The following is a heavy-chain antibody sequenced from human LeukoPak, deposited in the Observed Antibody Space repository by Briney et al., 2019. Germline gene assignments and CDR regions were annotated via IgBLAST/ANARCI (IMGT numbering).Heavy chain of an antibody. CDR1: GFTFSGSA. Sequence: PGGSLRLSCAASGFTFSGSAMHWVRQAAGKGLEWVGRIRSKANSYATAYAASVKGRFTISRDDSKNTAYLQMNSLKTEDTAVYYCTRLVDTATWGQGTLVTVSS. V-gene: IGHV3-73*01. CDR2: IRSKANSYAT. CDR3: TRLVDTAT. J-gene: IGHJ4*02. D-gene: IGHD5-18*01.